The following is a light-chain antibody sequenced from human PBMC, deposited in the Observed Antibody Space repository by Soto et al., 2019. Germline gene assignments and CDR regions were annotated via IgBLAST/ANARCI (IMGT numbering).Light chain of an antibody. CDR2: GAS. J-gene: IGKJ1*01. Sequence: DIQVKQSPSSVSASVGDRVTITCRASQDISHYLAWYQQKPGKAPKLLIYGASSLQSGVPSRFSGSGSGTDVTLTISSLQPDDFATFYWHQAYTVPLTFGQGTQVEIQ. V-gene: IGKV1-12*01. CDR3: HQAYTVPLT. CDR1: QDISHY.